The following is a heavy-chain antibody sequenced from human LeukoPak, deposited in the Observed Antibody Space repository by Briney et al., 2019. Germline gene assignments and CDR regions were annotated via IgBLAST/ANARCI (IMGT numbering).Heavy chain of an antibody. Sequence: PSETLSLTCAVSGGSIRSDTSYWVWIRQSPGKGLEWIGTISHSGSTFYNPSLRSRVTISVDTSKNQLSLNLNSVTATDTAVYYCARHTPGTTYSYWGQGSLVTVSS. CDR1: GGSIRSDTSY. CDR2: ISHSGST. V-gene: IGHV4-39*01. CDR3: ARHTPGTTYSY. J-gene: IGHJ4*02. D-gene: IGHD1-7*01.